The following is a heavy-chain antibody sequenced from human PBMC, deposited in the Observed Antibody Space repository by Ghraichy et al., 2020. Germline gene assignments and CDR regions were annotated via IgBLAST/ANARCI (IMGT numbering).Heavy chain of an antibody. Sequence: GGSLRLSCAASGFTFSDFYMTWIRQAPGKGLEWVSYISNSGGTISYADSVQGRFTISRDNAKNSLYPQMNSLRVEDTAVYYCSRVLGSGWAVDDCWGQGTQVTVSS. CDR1: GFTFSDFY. J-gene: IGHJ4*02. D-gene: IGHD6-19*01. CDR2: ISNSGGTI. CDR3: SRVLGSGWAVDDC. V-gene: IGHV3-11*01.